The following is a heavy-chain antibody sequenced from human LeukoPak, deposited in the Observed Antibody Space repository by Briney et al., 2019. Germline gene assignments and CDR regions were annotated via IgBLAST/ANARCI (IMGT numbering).Heavy chain of an antibody. D-gene: IGHD2-2*01. Sequence: GGSLRLSCAASGFTFSGSAMHWVRQASGKGLEWVGRIRSKANSYATAYAAPVKGRFTIYRDDSKNTAYLQMNSLKTEDTAEYYCTRLVRCSSTSCYGLELIPVWFDHWGQGTLVTVSS. CDR3: TRLVRCSSTSCYGLELIPVWFDH. J-gene: IGHJ5*02. CDR1: GFTFSGSA. CDR2: IRSKANSYAT. V-gene: IGHV3-73*01.